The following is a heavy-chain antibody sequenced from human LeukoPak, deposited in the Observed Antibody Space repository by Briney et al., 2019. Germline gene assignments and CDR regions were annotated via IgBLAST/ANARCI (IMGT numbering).Heavy chain of an antibody. J-gene: IGHJ4*02. D-gene: IGHD5-24*01. CDR3: AKRLGRDDYKYFDF. CDR2: ITGSGGST. CDR1: GFTFGSYA. Sequence: GGSLRLSCAASGFTFGSYAMSWVRQAPGKRLEGVSTITGSGGSTYYADSVKGRFTISRDNSKNTLYLQMNSLRAGDTAVYYCAKRLGRDDYKYFDFWGQETLVTVSS. V-gene: IGHV3-23*01.